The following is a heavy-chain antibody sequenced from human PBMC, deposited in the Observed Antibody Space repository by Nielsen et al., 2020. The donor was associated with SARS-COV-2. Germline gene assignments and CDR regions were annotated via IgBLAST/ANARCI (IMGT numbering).Heavy chain of an antibody. Sequence: GGSLRLSCAASGFTLSSYSMHWVRQGPGKGLVWVSHIKSDGTKTTYADSVKGRFITSRDNAKNTVYLQMNSLKAEDTAVYYCARLRDDGYYFDTGPYDYWGQGSPVTVSS. J-gene: IGHJ4*02. CDR1: GFTLSSYS. CDR2: IKSDGTKT. CDR3: ARLRDDGYYFDTGPYDY. D-gene: IGHD2/OR15-2a*01. V-gene: IGHV3-74*01.